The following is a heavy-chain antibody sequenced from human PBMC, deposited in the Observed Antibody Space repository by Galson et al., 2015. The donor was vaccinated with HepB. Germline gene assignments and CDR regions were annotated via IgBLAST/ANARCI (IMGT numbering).Heavy chain of an antibody. D-gene: IGHD2-2*02. CDR1: GGTFSSYA. CDR3: ARGRRVIGYCSSTSCYNFDY. CDR2: IIPIFGTA. Sequence: SVKVSCKASGGTFSSYAISWVRQAPGQGLEWMGGIIPIFGTANYAQKFQGRVTITADESTSTAYMELSSLRSEDTAVYYCARGRRVIGYCSSTSCYNFDYWGQGTLVTVSS. J-gene: IGHJ4*02. V-gene: IGHV1-69*13.